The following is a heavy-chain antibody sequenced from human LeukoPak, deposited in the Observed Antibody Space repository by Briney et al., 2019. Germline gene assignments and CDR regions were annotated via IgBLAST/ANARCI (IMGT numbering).Heavy chain of an antibody. D-gene: IGHD2-21*01. CDR2: ISSSSSYI. J-gene: IGHJ3*02. CDR1: GFTFSSYS. Sequence: GGSLRLSCAASGFTFSSYSMNWVRQAPGKGLEWVSSISSSSSYIYYADSVKGRFTISRDNAKNSLYLQMNSLRAEDTAVYYCARAHINRAFDIWGQGTMVTVSS. V-gene: IGHV3-21*01. CDR3: ARAHINRAFDI.